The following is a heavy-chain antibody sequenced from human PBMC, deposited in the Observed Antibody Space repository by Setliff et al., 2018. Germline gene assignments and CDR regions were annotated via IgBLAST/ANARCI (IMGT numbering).Heavy chain of an antibody. CDR3: ARAAGSLTSDEYFHH. CDR2: TILIFDRT. D-gene: IGHD6-25*01. Sequence: ASVKVSCKASGGTFGDYGITWVRQAPGRGLEWMGGTILIFDRTKYAQKFQGRVTITADKSTSTAYMELSSLKSEDTAAYYCARAAGSLTSDEYFHHWGQGTLVTVS. J-gene: IGHJ1*01. V-gene: IGHV1-69*06. CDR1: GGTFGDYG.